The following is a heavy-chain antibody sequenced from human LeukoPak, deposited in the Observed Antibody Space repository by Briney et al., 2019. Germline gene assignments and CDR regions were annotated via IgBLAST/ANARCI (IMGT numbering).Heavy chain of an antibody. V-gene: IGHV3-7*01. J-gene: IGHJ5*02. CDR2: IKQDRSEK. D-gene: IGHD6-19*01. Sequence: PGGSLRLSCAASGFTFSNYWMSWVRQAPGKGLEWVANIKQDRSEKYYVDSVKGRFTISRDNSKNTLYLQMNSLRAEDTAVYYCARGSVAGNWFDPWGQGTLVTVSS. CDR1: GFTFSNYW. CDR3: ARGSVAGNWFDP.